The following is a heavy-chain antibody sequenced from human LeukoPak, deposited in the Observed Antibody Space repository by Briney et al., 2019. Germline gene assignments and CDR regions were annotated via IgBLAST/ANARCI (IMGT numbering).Heavy chain of an antibody. V-gene: IGHV1-18*01. J-gene: IGHJ4*02. CDR1: GYTFPSYG. CDR2: ISAYNGNT. CDR3: AGGYCSGGSCDVFNY. D-gene: IGHD2-15*01. Sequence: GASVKVSCKASGYTFPSYGISWVRQAPGQGLEWMGWISAYNGNTNYAQKLQGRVTMTTDTSTSTAYMELRSLRSDDTAVYYCAGGYCSGGSCDVFNYWGQGTLVTVSS.